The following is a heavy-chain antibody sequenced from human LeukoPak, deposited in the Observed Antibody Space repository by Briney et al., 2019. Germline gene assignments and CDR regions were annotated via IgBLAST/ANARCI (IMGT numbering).Heavy chain of an antibody. CDR2: ISWNSGSI. D-gene: IGHD3-22*01. J-gene: IGHJ6*02. V-gene: IGHV3-9*01. Sequence: GRSLRLSCAASGFTFDDYAMHWVRQAPGKGLEWVSGISWNSGSIGYADSVKGRFTISRDNAKNSLYLQMNSLRAEDTALYYCASTPDYYDSSGYYGIDVWGQGTTVTVSS. CDR1: GFTFDDYA. CDR3: ASTPDYYDSSGYYGIDV.